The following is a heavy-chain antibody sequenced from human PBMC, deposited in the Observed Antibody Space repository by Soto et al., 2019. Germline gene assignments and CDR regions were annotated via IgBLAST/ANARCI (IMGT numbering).Heavy chain of an antibody. J-gene: IGHJ5*02. V-gene: IGHV3-74*01. Sequence: GALRLSCAASGFRLSSYWMHWVRQSPGKGLVWVSGIIGDGTKTVYADSVKGRFTISRDNAKNTLYLQMNSLSAEDTAIYYCAKNIGGGFDPWGQGTLVTVS. CDR1: GFRLSSYW. CDR3: AKNIGGGFDP. D-gene: IGHD3-16*01. CDR2: IIGDGTKT.